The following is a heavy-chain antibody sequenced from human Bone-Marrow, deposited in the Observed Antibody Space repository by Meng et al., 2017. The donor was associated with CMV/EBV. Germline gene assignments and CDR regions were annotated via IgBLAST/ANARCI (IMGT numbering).Heavy chain of an antibody. CDR3: ARSTTCYEPIYDFWSGYRGPSGYYYYGMDV. V-gene: IGHV1-69*05. Sequence: SVKVSCKASGGTFSSYAISWVRQAPGQGLEWMGGIIPIFGTANYAQKFQGRVTITTDESTSTAYMELSSLRSEDTAVYYCARSTTCYEPIYDFWSGYRGPSGYYYYGMDVRGQGTTVTVSS. J-gene: IGHJ6*02. CDR1: GGTFSSYA. CDR2: IIPIFGTA. D-gene: IGHD3-3*01.